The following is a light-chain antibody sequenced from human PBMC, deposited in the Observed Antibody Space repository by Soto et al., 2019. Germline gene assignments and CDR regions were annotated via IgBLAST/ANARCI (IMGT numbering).Light chain of an antibody. CDR2: GNS. Sequence: SVLTQPPSVSGAPGQRVTISCTGSTSTIGAGYDVHWYQQLPGTAPKLLIYGNSNRPSGVPDRFSGSKSGTSASLAITGLQAEDETDYYCQSYDTNLSGSYVFGTGTKLTV. J-gene: IGLJ1*01. CDR1: TSTIGAGYD. V-gene: IGLV1-40*01. CDR3: QSYDTNLSGSYV.